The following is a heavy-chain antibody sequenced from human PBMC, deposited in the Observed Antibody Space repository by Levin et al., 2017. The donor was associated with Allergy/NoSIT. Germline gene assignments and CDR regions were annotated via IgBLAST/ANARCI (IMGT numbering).Heavy chain of an antibody. D-gene: IGHD1/OR15-1a*01. CDR1: GYSFTSYW. CDR3: ARLHLETGTVGTAGFDY. V-gene: IGHV5-51*01. J-gene: IGHJ4*02. CDR2: IYPGDSDT. Sequence: GGSLRLSCKGSGYSFTSYWIGWVRQMPGKGLEWMGIIYPGDSDTRYSPSFQGQVTISADKSISTAYLQWSSLKASDTAMYYCARLHLETGTVGTAGFDYWGQGTLVTVSS.